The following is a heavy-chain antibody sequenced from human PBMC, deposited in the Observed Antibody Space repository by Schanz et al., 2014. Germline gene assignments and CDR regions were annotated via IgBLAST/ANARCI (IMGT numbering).Heavy chain of an antibody. Sequence: EVQLVESGGGLIQPGGSLRLSCAVSGFTVNTNYMSWVRQAPGMGLECVSVLYTGGSTFYAESVRGRFFISRDSSKNTVFLHMNSLRAEDTAVYYCVRDAGRDGYNLAFDVWGQGTLVTVSS. D-gene: IGHD1-1*01. CDR3: VRDAGRDGYNLAFDV. V-gene: IGHV3-53*01. CDR2: LYTGGST. CDR1: GFTVNTNY. J-gene: IGHJ3*01.